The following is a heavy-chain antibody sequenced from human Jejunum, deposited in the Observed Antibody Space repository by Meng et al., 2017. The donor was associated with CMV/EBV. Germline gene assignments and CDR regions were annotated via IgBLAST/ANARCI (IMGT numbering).Heavy chain of an antibody. CDR3: ARAGRGIETTGHYYAIGCLDP. D-gene: IGHD3-22*01. V-gene: IGHV4-30-4*08. CDR2: IYYSGNT. CDR1: DSY. Sequence: DSYWTWIRQPPGKGLEWLGYIYYSGNTYSNPSLKSRVTLSVDASKNQFSLNLSSVTAADTAVYYCARAGRGIETTGHYYAIGCLDPWGQGTLVTVSS. J-gene: IGHJ5*02.